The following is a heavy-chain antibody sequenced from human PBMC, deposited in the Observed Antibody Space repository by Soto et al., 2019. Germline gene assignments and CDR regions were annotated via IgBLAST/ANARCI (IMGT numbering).Heavy chain of an antibody. J-gene: IGHJ4*02. CDR2: IYWDDDK. Sequence: SGPTLVNPTQTLTLTCTFSGFSLSTSGVGVGWIRQPPGKALEWLALIYWDDDKRYSPSLKSRLTITKDTSKNQVVLTMTNMDPVDTATYYCSRSQDIVATTDYFDYWGQGTLVTVSS. V-gene: IGHV2-5*02. CDR3: SRSQDIVATTDYFDY. D-gene: IGHD5-12*01. CDR1: GFSLSTSGVG.